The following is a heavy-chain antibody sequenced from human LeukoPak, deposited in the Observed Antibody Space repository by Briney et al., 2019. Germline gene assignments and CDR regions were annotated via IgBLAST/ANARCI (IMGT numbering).Heavy chain of an antibody. D-gene: IGHD1-26*01. J-gene: IGHJ4*02. V-gene: IGHV3-23*01. CDR1: GFTFNSYA. CDR2: ISGSGGST. Sequence: GGSLRLSCAASGFTFNSYAMSWVRQAPGKGLEWVSVISGSGGSTYYADSVKGRFTISRDNSKNTLYLQMNSLRAEDTAVYYCIKNSGRDGGNWGQGTLVTVSS. CDR3: IKNSGRDGGN.